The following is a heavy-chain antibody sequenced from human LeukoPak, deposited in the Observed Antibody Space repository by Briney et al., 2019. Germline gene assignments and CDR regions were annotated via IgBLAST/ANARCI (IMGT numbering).Heavy chain of an antibody. J-gene: IGHJ2*01. CDR3: ATVRGNYGDSVWWYLDY. CDR1: GFTFSSYG. CDR2: IWYDGSNK. Sequence: PGRSLRLSCAASGFTFSSYGMYRVRQAPGKGLEWLALIWYDGSNKYYADSMKGRFTISRDNSKNTLYLQINNLSPDDTAVYYCATVRGNYGDSVWWYLDYWGRGTLVTVSS. D-gene: IGHD4-17*01. V-gene: IGHV3-33*07.